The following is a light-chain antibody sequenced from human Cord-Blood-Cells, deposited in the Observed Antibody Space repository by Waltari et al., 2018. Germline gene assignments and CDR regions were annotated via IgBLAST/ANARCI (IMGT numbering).Light chain of an antibody. CDR3: QQSYSTSIT. V-gene: IGKV1-39*01. CDR2: ADS. J-gene: IGKJ5*01. CDR1: QSISSY. Sequence: DPVTITCRASQSISSYLNWYQQKPGKAPKLLIYADSSLQSGVPSRFRGSGSGTDFTLTISSLQPEDFATYYCQQSYSTSITFGQGTRLEIK.